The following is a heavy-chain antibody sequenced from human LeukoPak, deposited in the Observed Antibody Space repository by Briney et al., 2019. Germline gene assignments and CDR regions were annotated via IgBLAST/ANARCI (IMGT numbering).Heavy chain of an antibody. CDR3: ARDGDGYNDDAFDI. D-gene: IGHD5-24*01. CDR2: IYHSGST. V-gene: IGHV4-38-2*02. Sequence: SETLSLTCTVSGYSISSGYYWGWIRQPPGKGLEWIGSIYHSGSTYYNPSLKSRVTISVDTSKNQFSLKLSSVTAADTAVYYCARDGDGYNDDAFDIWGQGTMVTVSS. CDR1: GYSISSGYY. J-gene: IGHJ3*02.